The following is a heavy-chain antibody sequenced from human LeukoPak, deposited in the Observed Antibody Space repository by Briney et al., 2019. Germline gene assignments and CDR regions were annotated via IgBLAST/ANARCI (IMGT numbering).Heavy chain of an antibody. Sequence: GGSLRLSCAASGFTFSSYAMSWVRQAPGKGLEWVSVISGSGGSMYYVDSVKGRFTISRDNSKNTLHLQMNSLRAEDTAVYYCAKDRQGSGWNYLDYWGQGTLVTVSS. D-gene: IGHD6-19*01. CDR1: GFTFSSYA. J-gene: IGHJ4*02. V-gene: IGHV3-23*01. CDR2: ISGSGGSM. CDR3: AKDRQGSGWNYLDY.